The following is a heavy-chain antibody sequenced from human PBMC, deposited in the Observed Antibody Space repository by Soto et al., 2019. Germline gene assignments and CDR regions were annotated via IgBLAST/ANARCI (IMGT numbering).Heavy chain of an antibody. V-gene: IGHV3-33*01. CDR1: GFTFSSYG. J-gene: IGHJ3*02. Sequence: PGGSLRLSCAASGFTFSSYGMHWVRQAPGKGLEWVAVIWYDGSNKYYADSVKGRFTISRDNSKNTLYLQMNSLRAEDTAVYYCARDLSIAARRGAFDIWGQGTMVTVSS. D-gene: IGHD6-6*01. CDR2: IWYDGSNK. CDR3: ARDLSIAARRGAFDI.